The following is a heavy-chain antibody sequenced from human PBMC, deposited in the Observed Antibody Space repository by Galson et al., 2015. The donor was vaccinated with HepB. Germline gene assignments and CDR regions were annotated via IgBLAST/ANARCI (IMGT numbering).Heavy chain of an antibody. D-gene: IGHD2-2*01. V-gene: IGHV3-23*01. Sequence: SLRLSCAASGFTFSSFAMSWVRQAPGQGLEWVSAISSSGSSTYYADSVKGRFTISRDNSKNTLYLQMNSLRAEDTAVYYCAKVRSSTSVYDAFDIWGQGTPVTVSS. CDR1: GFTFSSFA. J-gene: IGHJ3*02. CDR2: ISSSGSST. CDR3: AKVRSSTSVYDAFDI.